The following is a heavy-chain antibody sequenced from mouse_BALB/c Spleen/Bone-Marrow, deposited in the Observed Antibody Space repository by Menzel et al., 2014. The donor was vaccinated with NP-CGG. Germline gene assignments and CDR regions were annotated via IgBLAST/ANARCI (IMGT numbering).Heavy chain of an antibody. V-gene: IGHV7-3*02. Sequence: EVKLEESGGGLVQPGGSLRLSCATSGFTFTDYYMNWVRQPPGKALEWLGFIRNKANGYTTEYSASVKGRFTISRDNSQSILYLQMNTLRAEDSATYYCARDRGGLLFDYWGRGTTLTVSS. D-gene: IGHD1-1*01. J-gene: IGHJ2*01. CDR3: ARDRGGLLFDY. CDR2: IRNKANGYTT. CDR1: GFTFTDYY.